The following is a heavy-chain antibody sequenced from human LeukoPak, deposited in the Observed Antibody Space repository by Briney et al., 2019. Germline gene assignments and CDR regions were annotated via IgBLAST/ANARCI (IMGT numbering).Heavy chain of an antibody. D-gene: IGHD3-10*01. Sequence: SETLSLTCTVSGGSISSGDYSWSWIRQPPGKGLEWIGYIYYSGSTYYNPSLKSRVTISVDTSKKQFSLKLSSVTAADTAVYYCARIPVRGAYYFDYWGQGTLVTVSS. J-gene: IGHJ4*02. CDR2: IYYSGST. CDR3: ARIPVRGAYYFDY. CDR1: GGSISSGDYS. V-gene: IGHV4-30-4*01.